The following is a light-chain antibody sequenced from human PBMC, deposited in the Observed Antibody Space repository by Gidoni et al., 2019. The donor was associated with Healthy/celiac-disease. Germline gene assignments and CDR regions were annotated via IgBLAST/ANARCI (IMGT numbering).Light chain of an antibody. Sequence: IVLTQSPGTLSLSPGERATLSCRASQSVSSSYLAWYQQKPGQAPRLLIDGASSRATGIPDRFSGSGSGTDFTLTISRLEPEDFAVYYCQQYGSSQWTFGQGTKVEIK. CDR1: QSVSSSY. J-gene: IGKJ1*01. CDR2: GAS. CDR3: QQYGSSQWT. V-gene: IGKV3-20*01.